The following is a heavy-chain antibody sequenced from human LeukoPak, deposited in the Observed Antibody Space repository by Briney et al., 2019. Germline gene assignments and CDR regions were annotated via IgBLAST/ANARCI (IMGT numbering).Heavy chain of an antibody. J-gene: IGHJ3*01. D-gene: IGHD3-22*01. V-gene: IGHV3-48*03. CDR2: ISSSGSTI. Sequence: GGSLRLSCAASGFTFSSYEMNWVRQAPGKGLEWVSYISSSGSTIYYADSVKGRFTISRDNAKNSLYLQMNSLRAEDTAVYYCAKRYFYDSSRGAFDVWGQGTMVTVSS. CDR1: GFTFSSYE. CDR3: AKRYFYDSSRGAFDV.